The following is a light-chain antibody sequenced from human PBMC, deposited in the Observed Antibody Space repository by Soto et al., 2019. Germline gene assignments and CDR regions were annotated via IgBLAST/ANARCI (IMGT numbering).Light chain of an antibody. V-gene: IGKV1-39*01. CDR2: GAS. J-gene: IGKJ1*01. CDR3: QQSFTTPRT. CDR1: QSISSY. Sequence: DIQMTQSPSSLSASVGDRDTITCRASQSISSYLNWYQQKPGKAPNLLIYGASSLQSGVPSRFSGSGSGTDFTLTISSLQPEDFATYFCQQSFTTPRTFGQGTKVEIK.